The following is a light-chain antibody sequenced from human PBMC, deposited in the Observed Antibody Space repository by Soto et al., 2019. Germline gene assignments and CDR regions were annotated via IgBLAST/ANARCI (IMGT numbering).Light chain of an antibody. Sequence: EIVLTQSPGTLSLSPGERATLSCRASQIVSSSYLAWFQQKPGQAPRLLIYGASTRATGIPDRFSGSGSGRDVTLTISGLEPEDFALYYCQQYGVTPPNTFGGGTKVEV. V-gene: IGKV3-20*01. CDR1: QIVSSSY. CDR2: GAS. CDR3: QQYGVTPPNT. J-gene: IGKJ4*01.